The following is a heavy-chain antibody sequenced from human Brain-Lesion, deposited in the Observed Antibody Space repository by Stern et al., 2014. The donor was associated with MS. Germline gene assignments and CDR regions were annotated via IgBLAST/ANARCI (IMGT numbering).Heavy chain of an antibody. CDR1: GYIFTGYY. CDR2: INPNIGGT. Sequence: QMQLVQSGAEVKKPGASVKVSCKTSGYIFTGYYIHWVRQAPGQGLEWMAWINPNIGGTKYAQKFQGRVTMSRDTSISTAYVELSSLTSDDTAVYYCARDQRGITIFGVVTDYYYLGMDVWGQGTTVTVSS. V-gene: IGHV1-2*02. CDR3: ARDQRGITIFGVVTDYYYLGMDV. J-gene: IGHJ6*02. D-gene: IGHD3-3*01.